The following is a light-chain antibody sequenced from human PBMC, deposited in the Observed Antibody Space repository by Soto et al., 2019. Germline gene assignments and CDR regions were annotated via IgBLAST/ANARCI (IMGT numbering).Light chain of an antibody. Sequence: QSVLTQPPSASGTPGQRVTISCSGSSSSIGSNSVNWYQQLPRTAPKVLIYTNNQRPSGVPDRFSGSKSGTSASLAISGLQSEDEADYYCAAWDRSLNVYVFGTGTKVTVL. CDR1: SSSIGSNS. CDR3: AAWDRSLNVYV. CDR2: TNN. J-gene: IGLJ1*01. V-gene: IGLV1-44*01.